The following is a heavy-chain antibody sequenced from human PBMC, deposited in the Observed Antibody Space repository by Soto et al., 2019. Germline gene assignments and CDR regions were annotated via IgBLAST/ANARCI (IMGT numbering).Heavy chain of an antibody. D-gene: IGHD3-22*01. Sequence: QVQLVQSGAEVKKPGASVKVSCKASGYTFTGYYMHWVRQAPGQGLEWMGWINPNSGGTNYAQKSQGWVTMTRDTSISTDYVELSRLRSDDTAVYYCARGGFGGALYYYYGMDVWGQGTTVTVSS. V-gene: IGHV1-2*04. CDR3: ARGGFGGALYYYYGMDV. J-gene: IGHJ6*02. CDR1: GYTFTGYY. CDR2: INPNSGGT.